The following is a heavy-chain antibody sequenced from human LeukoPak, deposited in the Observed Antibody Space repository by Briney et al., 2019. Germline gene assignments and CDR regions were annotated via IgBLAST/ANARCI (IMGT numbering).Heavy chain of an antibody. J-gene: IGHJ4*02. D-gene: IGHD4-17*01. Sequence: ASVKLSCTASGYTFTGYYMHWVRQAPGQGLEWMGWINPYSGDTNFAQKFHGRVTMTRDTSVSTAYMELSRLRADDTAVYYCARAHENGVLLIDCWGQGTLVTVSS. CDR2: INPYSGDT. CDR3: ARAHENGVLLIDC. V-gene: IGHV1-2*02. CDR1: GYTFTGYY.